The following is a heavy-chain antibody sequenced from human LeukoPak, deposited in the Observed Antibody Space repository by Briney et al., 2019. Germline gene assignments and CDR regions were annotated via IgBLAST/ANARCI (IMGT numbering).Heavy chain of an antibody. Sequence: GGSLRLSCAASGFTVSSNYMSWVRQAPGKGLEWVSVIYSGGSTYYADSVKGRFTISRDNSKNTLYLQMNSLRAEDTAVYYCARAGQWLANNYFDYWGLGTLVTVSS. V-gene: IGHV3-53*01. CDR3: ARAGQWLANNYFDY. CDR1: GFTVSSNY. D-gene: IGHD6-19*01. CDR2: IYSGGST. J-gene: IGHJ4*02.